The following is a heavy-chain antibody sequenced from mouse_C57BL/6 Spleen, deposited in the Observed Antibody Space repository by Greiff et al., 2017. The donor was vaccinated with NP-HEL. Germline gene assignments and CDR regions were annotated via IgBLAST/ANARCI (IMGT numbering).Heavy chain of an antibody. J-gene: IGHJ2*01. CDR3: ARGDYYCGSSFFDY. CDR2: ISYSGST. V-gene: IGHV3-1*01. CDR1: GYSITSGYD. Sequence: EVKLQESGPGMVKPSQSLSLTCTVTGYSITSGYDWHWIRHFPGNKVEWRGYISYSGSTNYNQSLKSRISITHDTSKNHFLLKLNSVTTEDTATYYSARGDYYCGSSFFDYWGQGTTLTVSS. D-gene: IGHD1-1*01.